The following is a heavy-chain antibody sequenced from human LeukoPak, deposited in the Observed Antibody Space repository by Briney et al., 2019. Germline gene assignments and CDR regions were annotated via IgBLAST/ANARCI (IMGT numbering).Heavy chain of an antibody. CDR3: ARHRSGGSQDDAFDI. Sequence: GGSLRLSCAASGFTFSSYWMNWVRQAPGKGLEWVSYISSSSSTMFYADSVKGRFTISRDNAKNSLYLQMNSLRAEDTAVYYCARHRSGGSQDDAFDIWGQGTMVTVSS. J-gene: IGHJ3*02. D-gene: IGHD2-15*01. CDR2: ISSSSSTM. CDR1: GFTFSSYW. V-gene: IGHV3-48*01.